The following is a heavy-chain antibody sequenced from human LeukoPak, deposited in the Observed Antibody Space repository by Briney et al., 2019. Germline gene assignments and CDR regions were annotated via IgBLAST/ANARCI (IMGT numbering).Heavy chain of an antibody. J-gene: IGHJ4*02. Sequence: SETLSLTCTVSGGSISSYYWSWIRQPAGKGLEWIGRIYSGGNTNYNPSLKSRVTMSVDTSKNQFSLKLSSVTAADTAVYYCARDQGRQSLDYWGQGTLVTVSS. V-gene: IGHV4-4*07. CDR1: GGSISSYY. CDR3: ARDQGRQSLDY. CDR2: IYSGGNT. D-gene: IGHD6-19*01.